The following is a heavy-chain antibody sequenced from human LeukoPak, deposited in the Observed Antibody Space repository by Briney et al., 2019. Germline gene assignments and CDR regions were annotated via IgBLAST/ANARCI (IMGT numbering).Heavy chain of an antibody. J-gene: IGHJ4*02. Sequence: PGGSLRLSCAASGFTVSSNYMSWVRQAPGKGLEWVSVIYSGGSTYYADSVKGRFTISRDNSKNTLYLHMNSLRAEDTAVYYCAREAQNSGYDSRDYYFDYWGQGTLVTVSS. CDR3: AREAQNSGYDSRDYYFDY. CDR1: GFTVSSNY. D-gene: IGHD5-12*01. V-gene: IGHV3-53*01. CDR2: IYSGGST.